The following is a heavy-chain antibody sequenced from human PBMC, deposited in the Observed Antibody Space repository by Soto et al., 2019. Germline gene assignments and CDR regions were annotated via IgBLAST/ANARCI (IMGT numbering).Heavy chain of an antibody. V-gene: IGHV3-23*01. CDR3: AKEGFRYYYCYMDV. CDR1: GFTFSSYA. Sequence: EVQLLESGGGLVQPGGSLRLSCAASGFTFSSYAMSWVRQAPGKGLVWVSAISGTGGSTYNSDSVQGRFTISRDNSKNTLYLQMNSLRAEDTAVYYCAKEGFRYYYCYMDVWGKGTTVTVSS. J-gene: IGHJ6*03. CDR2: ISGTGGST.